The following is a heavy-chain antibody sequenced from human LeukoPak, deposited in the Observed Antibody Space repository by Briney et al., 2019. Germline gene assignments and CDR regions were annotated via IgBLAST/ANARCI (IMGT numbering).Heavy chain of an antibody. D-gene: IGHD3-10*01. Sequence: SETLSLTCTVSGGSISSSSYYWGWIRQPPGKGLEWIGYIYYSGSTNYNPSLKSRVTISVDTSRNQFSLKLSSVTAADTAVCYCARVLRSYYYGSGSLGDWFDPWGQGTLVTVSS. J-gene: IGHJ5*02. CDR1: GGSISSSSYY. V-gene: IGHV4-61*05. CDR3: ARVLRSYYYGSGSLGDWFDP. CDR2: IYYSGST.